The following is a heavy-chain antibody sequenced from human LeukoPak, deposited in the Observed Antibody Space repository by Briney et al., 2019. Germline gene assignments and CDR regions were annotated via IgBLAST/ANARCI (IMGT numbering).Heavy chain of an antibody. D-gene: IGHD3-10*01. V-gene: IGHV1-69*04. J-gene: IGHJ4*02. Sequence: GASVKVSCKASGGTFSSYAISWVRQAPGQGLEWMGRIIPILGIANYAQKFQGRVTITADKSTSTAYMELSSLRSEDTAVYYCARDQSINYYGSGSYNYWGQGTLVTVSS. CDR1: GGTFSSYA. CDR3: ARDQSINYYGSGSYNY. CDR2: IIPILGIA.